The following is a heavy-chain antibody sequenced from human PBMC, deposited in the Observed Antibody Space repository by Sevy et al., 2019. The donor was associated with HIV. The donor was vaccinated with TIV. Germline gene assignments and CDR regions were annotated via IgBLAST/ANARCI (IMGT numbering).Heavy chain of an antibody. J-gene: IGHJ4*02. CDR2: MSHDGNYK. CDR1: GFTFSDYD. Sequence: GGSLRLSCAASGFTFSDYDMHWVRQAPGKGLEWVAVMSHDGNYKNHADSVKVRFTISRDNFKNTLYLQMNSLRIEDTAVYFCARLFSCGGDCYYLDYWGQRAPVTVSS. D-gene: IGHD2-21*02. V-gene: IGHV3-30*04. CDR3: ARLFSCGGDCYYLDY.